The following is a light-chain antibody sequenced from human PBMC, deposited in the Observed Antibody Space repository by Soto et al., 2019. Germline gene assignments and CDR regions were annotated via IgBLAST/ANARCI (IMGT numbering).Light chain of an antibody. CDR3: QQYNSALSRT. CDR1: QGIANY. V-gene: IGKV1-27*01. CDR2: AAS. J-gene: IGKJ1*01. Sequence: DIQMTQSPSSLSASVGDRVTITCRASQGIANYLAWYQQKPGKVPKLLIYAASTLHSGVPSRFSGSGFGTDFTLTISSLQPEDVATYYRQQYNSALSRTFGQGTKVEIK.